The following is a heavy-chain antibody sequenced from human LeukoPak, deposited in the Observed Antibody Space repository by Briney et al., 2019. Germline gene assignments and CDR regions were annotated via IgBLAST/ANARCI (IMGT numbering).Heavy chain of an antibody. D-gene: IGHD3-22*01. V-gene: IGHV3-21*01. J-gene: IGHJ4*02. CDR1: GYTSNRYS. CDR2: ISSGSSYI. Sequence: GGSLRLSCAASGYTSNRYSMNWVRQAPGKGLEWVSFISSGSSYIYYGDSVKGRFTISRDNAKKSLYLQMNSLRAEDSAVYFCARSFYDSSGYPNFDYWGQGTLVTVSS. CDR3: ARSFYDSSGYPNFDY.